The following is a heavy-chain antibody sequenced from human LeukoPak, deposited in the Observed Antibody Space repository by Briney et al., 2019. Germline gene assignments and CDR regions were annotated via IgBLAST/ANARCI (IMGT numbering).Heavy chain of an antibody. V-gene: IGHV5-51*01. CDR2: IYPGDSDT. CDR3: ARAINGYYNYYGMDV. Sequence: GESLKISCKGSGYSFTSYWIGWVRQTPGKGLEWMGIIYPGDSDTRYSPSFQGQVTISADKSISTAYLQWSSLKASDTAMYYCARAINGYYNYYGMDVWGQGTTVTVSS. J-gene: IGHJ6*02. CDR1: GYSFTSYW.